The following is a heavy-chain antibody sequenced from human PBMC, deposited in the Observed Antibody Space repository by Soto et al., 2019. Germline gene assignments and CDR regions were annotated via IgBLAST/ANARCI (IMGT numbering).Heavy chain of an antibody. Sequence: QVQLVEYGGGVVQPGRSLRLSCAASGFTLSGNDMHWVRQAPGKGPEWVAVMSYDGSHQYYADSVKGRFTISRDTSKSTLYLQMISLRTEDTAVYCCAKGGWYTSSSPSDCWGQLTLVTVSS. CDR3: AKGGWYTSSSPSDC. CDR2: MSYDGSHQ. CDR1: GFTLSGND. D-gene: IGHD6-6*01. J-gene: IGHJ4*02. V-gene: IGHV3-30*18.